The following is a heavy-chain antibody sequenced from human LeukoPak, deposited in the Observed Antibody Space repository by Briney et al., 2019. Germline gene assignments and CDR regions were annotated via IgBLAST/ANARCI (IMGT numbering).Heavy chain of an antibody. D-gene: IGHD3-10*01. CDR2: IWYDGSNK. J-gene: IGHJ5*02. Sequence: PGGSLRLFCAASGFTLSHYGMHWVRQAPDKGLEWVAVIWYDGSNKYYADSVKGRFTISRDNSNNMLYLQMNSLRAEDTAVYYCARTGITMLRGVIMRNNWFDPWGPGTLVTVSS. CDR1: GFTLSHYG. V-gene: IGHV3-33*01. CDR3: ARTGITMLRGVIMRNNWFDP.